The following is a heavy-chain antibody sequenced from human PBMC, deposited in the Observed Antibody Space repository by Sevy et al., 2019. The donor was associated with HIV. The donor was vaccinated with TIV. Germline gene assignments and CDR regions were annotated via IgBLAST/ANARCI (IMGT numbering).Heavy chain of an antibody. Sequence: GGSLRLSCIGSGFSFSYYGIHWVRQSPGKGLDWVALISHDGINEYYADSVKGRFTISRENSKNTVYLEMNSLRNGDTAIYFCANAYSGSYSHSYLYALDVWGQGTTVTVSS. D-gene: IGHD1-26*01. V-gene: IGHV3-30*18. CDR3: ANAYSGSYSHSYLYALDV. CDR2: ISHDGINE. J-gene: IGHJ6*02. CDR1: GFSFSYYG.